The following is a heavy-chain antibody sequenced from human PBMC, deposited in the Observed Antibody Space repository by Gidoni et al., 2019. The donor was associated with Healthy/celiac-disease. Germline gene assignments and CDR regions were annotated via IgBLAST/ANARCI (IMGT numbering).Heavy chain of an antibody. CDR1: GFTFSRYS. J-gene: IGHJ4*02. CDR2: ISSSSSYI. V-gene: IGHV3-21*01. CDR3: ARKGYYYDSSGDYFDY. D-gene: IGHD3-22*01. Sequence: EVQLVESGGGLVKPGGSLRLSCAAPGFTFSRYSMNWVRQAPGKGLEWVSSISSSSSYIYYADSVKGRFTISRDNAKNSLYLQMNSLRAEDTAVYYCARKGYYYDSSGDYFDYWGQGTLVTVSS.